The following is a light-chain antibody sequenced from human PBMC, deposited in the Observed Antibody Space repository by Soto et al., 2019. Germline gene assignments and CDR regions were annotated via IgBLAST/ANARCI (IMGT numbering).Light chain of an antibody. J-gene: IGLJ3*02. V-gene: IGLV2-14*01. Sequence: QSALTQSASVSGSPGQSITISCTGTSSDVGGYNYVSWYQQHPGKAPKLMIYEVINRPSGVSNRFSGSKSGNTASLTISGLQAEDEADYYCSSFTSSNTLEVVFGGGTKVTVL. CDR1: SSDVGGYNY. CDR3: SSFTSSNTLEVV. CDR2: EVI.